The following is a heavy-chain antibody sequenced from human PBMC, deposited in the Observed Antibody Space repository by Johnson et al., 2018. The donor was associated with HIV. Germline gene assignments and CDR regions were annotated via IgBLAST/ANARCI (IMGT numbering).Heavy chain of an antibody. CDR2: ISADGGST. CDR3: ASDLEMATIGAFDI. J-gene: IGHJ3*02. V-gene: IGHV3-23*04. Sequence: VQLVEPGGGLVQPGGSLRLSCAASGFTFSSYAMSWVRQAPGKGLEWVSGISADGGSTYYADSVKGRFTISRDNAKNSLYLQMNSLRAEDTAVYYCASDLEMATIGAFDIWGQGTMVTVSS. D-gene: IGHD5-24*01. CDR1: GFTFSSYA.